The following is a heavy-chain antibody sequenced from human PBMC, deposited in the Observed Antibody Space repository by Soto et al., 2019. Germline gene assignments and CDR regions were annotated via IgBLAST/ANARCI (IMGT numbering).Heavy chain of an antibody. CDR3: ARGLHYYDSSGSH. Sequence: PGGSLRLSCAASGFTFSSYSMNWVRQAPGKGLEWVSSISSSSSYIYYADSVKGRFTISRDNAKNSLYLQMNSLRAEDTAVYYCARGLHYYDSSGSHWGQGTLVTVS. V-gene: IGHV3-21*01. CDR2: ISSSSSYI. J-gene: IGHJ4*02. D-gene: IGHD3-22*01. CDR1: GFTFSSYS.